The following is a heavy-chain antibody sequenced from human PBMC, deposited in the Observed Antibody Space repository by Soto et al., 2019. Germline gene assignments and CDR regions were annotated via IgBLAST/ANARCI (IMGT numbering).Heavy chain of an antibody. Sequence: SVKVSCKASGFTFTSSAVQWVRQARGQRLEWTGWIVVGSGNTNYAQKFQERVTITRDMSTSTAYMELSSLRSEDTAVYYCAADLHSSGPMDVWGQGTTVTVSS. CDR1: GFTFTSSA. CDR3: AADLHSSGPMDV. CDR2: IVVGSGNT. D-gene: IGHD6-19*01. V-gene: IGHV1-58*01. J-gene: IGHJ6*02.